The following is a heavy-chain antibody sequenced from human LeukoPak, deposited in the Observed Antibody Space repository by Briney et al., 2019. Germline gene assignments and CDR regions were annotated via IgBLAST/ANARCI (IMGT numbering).Heavy chain of an antibody. CDR1: GFTFSNYA. CDR3: ARWPRPPGSSWSSFDY. D-gene: IGHD6-13*01. V-gene: IGHV3-23*01. Sequence: GGSLRLSCAASGFTFSNYAMSWVRQAPGKGLEWVSGISGRGDNTYYADSVKGRFTISRDNSKNTLCLQMNSLRAEDTAVYYCARWPRPPGSSWSSFDYWGQGTLVTVSS. CDR2: ISGRGDNT. J-gene: IGHJ4*02.